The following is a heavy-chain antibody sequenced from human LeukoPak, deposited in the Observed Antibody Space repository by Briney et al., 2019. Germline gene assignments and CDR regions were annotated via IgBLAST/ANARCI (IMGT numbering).Heavy chain of an antibody. CDR3: ARLRADYGEAFDI. V-gene: IGHV4-59*01. Sequence: PSETLSLTCTVSGGSISSYYWSWIRQPPGKGLEWIGYIYYSGSTNYNPSLKSRVTISVDTSKNQFSLKLSSVTAADTAVYYCARLRADYGEAFDIWGQGTMVTVSS. CDR2: IYYSGST. D-gene: IGHD4-17*01. CDR1: GGSISSYY. J-gene: IGHJ3*02.